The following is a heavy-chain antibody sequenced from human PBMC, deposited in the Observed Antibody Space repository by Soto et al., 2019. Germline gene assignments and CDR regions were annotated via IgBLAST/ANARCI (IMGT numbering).Heavy chain of an antibody. Sequence: EVQLVETGGGLIQPGGSLRLSCAASGFTVSSNYMSWVRQAPGKGLEWVSVIYSGGSTYYADSVKGRFTISRDNSKNTLYRQMNSLRAEDTAVYYCARDGGKWEHKFGYFDLWGRGTLVPVSS. J-gene: IGHJ2*01. CDR2: IYSGGST. CDR1: GFTVSSNY. V-gene: IGHV3-53*02. CDR3: ARDGGKWEHKFGYFDL. D-gene: IGHD1-26*01.